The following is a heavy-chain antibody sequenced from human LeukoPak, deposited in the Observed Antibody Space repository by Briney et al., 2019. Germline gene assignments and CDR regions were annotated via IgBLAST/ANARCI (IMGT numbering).Heavy chain of an antibody. J-gene: IGHJ2*01. V-gene: IGHV4-4*07. CDR1: GGSISSYY. CDR2: IYTSGST. CDR3: ARGSIAVAGTTRKKYWYFDL. Sequence: PSETLSLTCTVSGGSISSYYWNWIRQPAGKGLDWIGRIYTSGSTNYNPSLKSRVTMSVDTSKNQFSLKLTSVTAADTAVYYCARGSIAVAGTTRKKYWYFDLWGRGTLVTVSS. D-gene: IGHD6-19*01.